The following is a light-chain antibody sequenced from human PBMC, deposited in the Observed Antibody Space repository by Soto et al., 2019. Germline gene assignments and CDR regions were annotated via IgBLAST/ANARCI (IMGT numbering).Light chain of an antibody. CDR2: EAS. J-gene: IGKJ5*01. V-gene: IGKV1D-12*01. CDR3: QQANSFPIT. Sequence: IHMTHSPSSVSASVVDRVTITCRSSQGITNRLAWYQQKPGKAPKLLIYEASSLQSGVPSRISGSGSGTDFTLTISSLQPEDFATYYCQQANSFPITFGQGTRLEIK. CDR1: QGITNR.